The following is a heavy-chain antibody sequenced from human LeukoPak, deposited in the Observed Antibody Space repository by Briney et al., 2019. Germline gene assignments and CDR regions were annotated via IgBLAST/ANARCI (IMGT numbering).Heavy chain of an antibody. CDR3: ARDIRYQYYDFWSGFRSFYYMDV. CDR2: IKQDGSEK. V-gene: IGHV3-7*01. D-gene: IGHD3-3*01. CDR1: GFTFSSYW. J-gene: IGHJ6*03. Sequence: GGSLRLSCAASGFTFSSYWMSWVRQAPGKGLEWVANIKQDGSEKYYVDSVKGRFTISRDNAKNSLYLQMNSLRAEDTAVYYCARDIRYQYYDFWSGFRSFYYMDVWGKGTTVTVSS.